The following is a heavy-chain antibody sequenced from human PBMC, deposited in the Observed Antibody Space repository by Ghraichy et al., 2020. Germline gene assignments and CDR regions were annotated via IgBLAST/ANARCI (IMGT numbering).Heavy chain of an antibody. Sequence: GGSLRLSCAASGFTFSSYGMHWVRQAPGKGLEWVAVIWYDGSNKYYADSVKGRFTISRDNSKNTLYLQMNSLRAEDTAVYYCARDLVRAWAQVGATGYWGQGTLVTVSS. CDR2: IWYDGSNK. CDR1: GFTFSSYG. D-gene: IGHD1-26*01. J-gene: IGHJ4*02. V-gene: IGHV3-33*08. CDR3: ARDLVRAWAQVGATGY.